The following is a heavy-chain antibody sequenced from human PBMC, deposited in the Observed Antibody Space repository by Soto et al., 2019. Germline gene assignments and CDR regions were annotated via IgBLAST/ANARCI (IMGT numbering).Heavy chain of an antibody. CDR2: ISYDGSNK. CDR1: GFTFSSYG. V-gene: IGHV3-30*18. J-gene: IGHJ4*02. D-gene: IGHD3-10*01. Sequence: QVQLVESGGGVVQPGRSLRLSCAASGFTFSSYGMHWVRQAPGKGLEWVAVISYDGSNKYYADSVKGRFTISRDNSKNTLYLQMNSLRAEDTAVYYCAKDTAGLNGSGSLDYWGQGTLVTVSS. CDR3: AKDTAGLNGSGSLDY.